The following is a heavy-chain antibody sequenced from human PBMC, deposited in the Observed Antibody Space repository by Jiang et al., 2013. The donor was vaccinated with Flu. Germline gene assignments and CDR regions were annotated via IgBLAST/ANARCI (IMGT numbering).Heavy chain of an antibody. CDR1: GASISSGGYY. D-gene: IGHD1-26*01. Sequence: SGSGLVKPSQTLSLTCTVSGASISSGGYYWSWIRQFPGKGLEWIGYVDYSGSTYFNPSLKSRVFMSADTSKNQISLKLSSVTAADTAVYFCARDSGSYRGPLDYWGQGTLVTVSS. J-gene: IGHJ4*02. CDR2: VDYSGST. V-gene: IGHV4-31*03. CDR3: ARDSGSYRGPLDY.